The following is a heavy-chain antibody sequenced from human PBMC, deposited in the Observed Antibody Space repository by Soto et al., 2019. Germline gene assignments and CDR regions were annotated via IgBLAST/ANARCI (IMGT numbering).Heavy chain of an antibody. CDR3: ARVNLDYVTGMDV. CDR2: IYDSGST. Sequence: SETLSLTCIVSGGSISDYYWSWIRQPPGKGLEWIGYIYDSGSTYYNPSLKSRVTMSLDTSKNQLSLKLTSVTAADTAVYYCARVNLDYVTGMDVWGQGTTVTVSS. D-gene: IGHD4-17*01. V-gene: IGHV4-59*12. CDR1: GGSISDYY. J-gene: IGHJ6*02.